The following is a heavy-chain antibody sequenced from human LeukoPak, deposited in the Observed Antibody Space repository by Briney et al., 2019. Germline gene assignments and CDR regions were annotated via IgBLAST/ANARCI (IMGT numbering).Heavy chain of an antibody. CDR3: AREGEGTYYYGSGSYLTRAGFDY. Sequence: SETLSLTCTVSGGSVSSGSYYWSWIRQPPGKGLEWIGYIYYSGSTNYNPSLKSRVTISVDTSKNQFSLKLSSVTAADPAVYYCAREGEGTYYYGSGSYLTRAGFDYWGQGTLVTVSS. CDR2: IYYSGST. D-gene: IGHD3-10*01. J-gene: IGHJ4*02. V-gene: IGHV4-61*01. CDR1: GGSVSSGSYY.